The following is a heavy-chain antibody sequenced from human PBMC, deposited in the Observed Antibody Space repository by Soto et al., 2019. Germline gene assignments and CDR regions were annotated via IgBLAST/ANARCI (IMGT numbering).Heavy chain of an antibody. CDR1: GFTFSTHP. CDR3: AKAAHPCRGGSCYFAS. J-gene: IGHJ4*02. Sequence: SGGSLRLFCAASGFTFSTHPMGCVRQAPGNGLAWVSTVSGDGSDTYYADPVKGRFTVSRDKSKDTLYLQLNSLRADDTAVYYCAKAAHPCRGGSCYFASWGQGTLVTVSS. D-gene: IGHD2-15*01. V-gene: IGHV3-23*01. CDR2: VSGDGSDT.